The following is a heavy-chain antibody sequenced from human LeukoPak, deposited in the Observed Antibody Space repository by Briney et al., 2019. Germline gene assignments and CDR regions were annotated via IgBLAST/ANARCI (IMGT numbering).Heavy chain of an antibody. J-gene: IGHJ3*02. CDR2: MNPNSGNT. Sequence: ASVKVSCKASGYTFTSYDINWVRQATGQGLEWMGWMNPNSGNTGYAQKFQGRVTMTRNTSISTAYMELSSLRSEDTAVYYCARGRYNWNYYVGAFDIWGQGTMVTVSS. V-gene: IGHV1-8*01. CDR1: GYTFTSYD. D-gene: IGHD1-7*01. CDR3: ARGRYNWNYYVGAFDI.